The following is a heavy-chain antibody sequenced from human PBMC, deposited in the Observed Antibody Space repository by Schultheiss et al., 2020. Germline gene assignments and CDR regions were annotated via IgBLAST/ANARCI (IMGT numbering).Heavy chain of an antibody. CDR1: GFTFSSYA. CDR3: ARDRNYGGNSGIFDY. J-gene: IGHJ4*02. D-gene: IGHD4-23*01. CDR2: ISYDGSNK. Sequence: GESLKISCAASGFTFSSYAMHWVRQAPGKGLEWVAVISYDGSNKYYADSVKGRFTISRDNSKNTLYLQMNSLRAEDTAVYYCARDRNYGGNSGIFDYWGQGTLVTVSS. V-gene: IGHV3-30-3*01.